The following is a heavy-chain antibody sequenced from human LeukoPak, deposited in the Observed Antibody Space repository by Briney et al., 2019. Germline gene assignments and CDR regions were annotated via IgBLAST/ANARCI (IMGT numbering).Heavy chain of an antibody. V-gene: IGHV4-34*01. CDR2: IHHSGSS. Sequence: SETLSLTCAVYGGSFSGYYWSWIRQPPGKGLEWIGEIHHSGSSNYNPSLKSRVTISVDTSKKQFSLKLNSVTAADTAVYYCARIWPDLWGRGTLVTVSS. D-gene: IGHD3-10*01. CDR1: GGSFSGYY. CDR3: ARIWPDL. J-gene: IGHJ2*01.